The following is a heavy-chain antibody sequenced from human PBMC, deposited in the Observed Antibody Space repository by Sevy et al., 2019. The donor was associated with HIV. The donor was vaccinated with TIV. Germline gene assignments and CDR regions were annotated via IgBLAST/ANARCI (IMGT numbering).Heavy chain of an antibody. CDR2: ISGSGEST. J-gene: IGHJ4*01. V-gene: IGHV3-23*01. D-gene: IGHD4-17*01. CDR1: GFTFNSHA. CDR3: SKSSLPYGDYHFDQ. Sequence: GGYLRLSCAAAGFTFNSHAMTWVRQAPGKGLERVAAISGSGESTYYAGAVKGRFTISRDNSKNTLYLQINSLRAEDTAVYYCSKSSLPYGDYHFDQWGQGTLVTVSS.